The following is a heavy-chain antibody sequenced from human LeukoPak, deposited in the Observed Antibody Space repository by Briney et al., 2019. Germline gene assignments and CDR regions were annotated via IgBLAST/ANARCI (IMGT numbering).Heavy chain of an antibody. CDR3: ARRGVVIRVILVGFHKEAYYFDS. V-gene: IGHV3-23*01. J-gene: IGHJ4*02. CDR2: ISDSGGRT. Sequence: GGSLRLFCAVSGITLSNYGMSWVRQAPGKGLEWVAGISDSGGRTNYADSVKGRFTISRDNPKNTLYLQMNSLRAEDTAVYFCARRGVVIRVILVGFHKEAYYFDSWGQGALVTVS. CDR1: GITLSNYG. D-gene: IGHD3-22*01.